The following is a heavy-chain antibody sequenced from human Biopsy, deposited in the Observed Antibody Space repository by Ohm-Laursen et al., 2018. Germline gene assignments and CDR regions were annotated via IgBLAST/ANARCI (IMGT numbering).Heavy chain of an antibody. CDR1: GGSISSNSYY. Sequence: SDTLSLTCTVSGGSISSNSYYWGWIRQSPGKGLEWVGSDYYSGSTYYNPSLKSRVTVSVDRSKNQFSLKLKAVTAADTAVYYCERDRLEESEINYYYGMDVWGQGTTVTVSS. CDR3: ERDRLEESEINYYYGMDV. V-gene: IGHV4-39*02. CDR2: DYYSGST. D-gene: IGHD3-16*01. J-gene: IGHJ6*02.